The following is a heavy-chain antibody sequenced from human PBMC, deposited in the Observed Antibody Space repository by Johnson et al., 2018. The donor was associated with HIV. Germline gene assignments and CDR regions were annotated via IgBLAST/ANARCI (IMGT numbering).Heavy chain of an antibody. Sequence: VQLVESGGGVVQPGRSLRLSCAASGFTFSSYWMSWVRQAPGKGLEWVANIKQDGSEKYYVDSVKGRFTISRDNAKNSLYLQMSSLRAEDTAVYYCATDIVVVLALGGDAFDIWGQGTMVIVSS. V-gene: IGHV3-7*02. D-gene: IGHD2-2*01. CDR2: IKQDGSEK. J-gene: IGHJ3*02. CDR1: GFTFSSYW. CDR3: ATDIVVVLALGGDAFDI.